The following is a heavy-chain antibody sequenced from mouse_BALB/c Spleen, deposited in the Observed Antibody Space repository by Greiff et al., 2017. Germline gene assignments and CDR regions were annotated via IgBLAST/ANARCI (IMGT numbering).Heavy chain of an antibody. CDR1: GYAFSSSW. J-gene: IGHJ2*01. Sequence: QVQLQQSGPELVKPGASVKISCKASGYAFSSSWMHWVKQRPGQGLEWIGRIYPGDGDTNYNGKFKGKATLTADKSSSTAYMQLSSLTSVDSAVYFCAREVGGYWGQGTTLTVAS. V-gene: IGHV1-82*01. CDR3: AREVGGY. D-gene: IGHD1-1*01. CDR2: IYPGDGDT.